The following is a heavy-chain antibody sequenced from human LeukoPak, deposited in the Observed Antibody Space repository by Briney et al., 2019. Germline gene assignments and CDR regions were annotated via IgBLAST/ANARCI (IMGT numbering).Heavy chain of an antibody. CDR2: ISDSGGNT. D-gene: IGHD6-6*01. CDR3: ARHRSSWLIDY. J-gene: IGHJ4*02. V-gene: IGHV3-23*01. Sequence: GGSLRLSCAASGFTFNSYPMSWVRQAPWERLQWVSGISDSGGNTYYADSVRGRFTISRDNSKNTLYLQMNSLRAEDTAVYYCARHRSSWLIDYWGQGTLVTVSS. CDR1: GFTFNSYP.